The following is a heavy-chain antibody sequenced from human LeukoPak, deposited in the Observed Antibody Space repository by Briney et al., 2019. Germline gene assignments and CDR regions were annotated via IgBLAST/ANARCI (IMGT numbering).Heavy chain of an antibody. Sequence: GGSLRLSCAASGFTFSTYTMNWVRQAPGKGLEWVSYISSNSTIIYYADSVKGRFTISRDNAWNSLYLQMNSLRAEDTAVYYCARGALRSGSWFDPWGQGTLVTVSS. CDR3: ARGALRSGSWFDP. V-gene: IGHV3-48*01. CDR2: ISSNSTII. J-gene: IGHJ5*02. D-gene: IGHD4-17*01. CDR1: GFTFSTYT.